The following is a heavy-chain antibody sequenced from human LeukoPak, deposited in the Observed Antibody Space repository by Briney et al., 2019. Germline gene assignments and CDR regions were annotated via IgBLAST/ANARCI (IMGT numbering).Heavy chain of an antibody. CDR1: GGSISSYY. J-gene: IGHJ5*02. D-gene: IGHD3-10*01. V-gene: IGHV4-4*07. CDR3: ARGPDSGSYYAWFDP. CDR2: IYTSGST. Sequence: PSETLSLTCTVSGGSISSYYWSWIRQPAGKGLEWIGRIYTSGSTNYNPSLKSRVTMSVDTSKNQVSLKLNSVTAADTAVYYCARGPDSGSYYAWFDPWGQGTLVTVSS.